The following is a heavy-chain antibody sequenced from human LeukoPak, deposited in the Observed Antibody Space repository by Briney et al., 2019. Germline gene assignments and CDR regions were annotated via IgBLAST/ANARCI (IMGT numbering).Heavy chain of an antibody. Sequence: PSETLSLTCTVSGGSNSSYYWSWIRQPAGKGLEWIGRIYISGSTNYNPSLKSRVTMSADTSKNQFSLKLTSVTAADTAVYYCARDKGFMVRGVINYGMDVWGQGTTVTVSS. D-gene: IGHD3-10*01. CDR1: GGSNSSYY. CDR2: IYISGST. CDR3: ARDKGFMVRGVINYGMDV. V-gene: IGHV4-4*07. J-gene: IGHJ6*02.